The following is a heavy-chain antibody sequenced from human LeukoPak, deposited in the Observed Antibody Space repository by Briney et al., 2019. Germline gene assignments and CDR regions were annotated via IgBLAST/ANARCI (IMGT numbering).Heavy chain of an antibody. CDR3: AKYRDDIVVVPVGYMDV. Sequence: PGGSLRLSCAASGFTFSSYGMSWVRQAPGKGLEWVSAISGSGGTTYYADSVKGRFTTSRDNSKNTLYLQMNSLRAEDTAVYYCAKYRDDIVVVPVGYMDVWGKGTTVTISS. CDR2: ISGSGGTT. D-gene: IGHD2-2*01. V-gene: IGHV3-23*01. CDR1: GFTFSSYG. J-gene: IGHJ6*03.